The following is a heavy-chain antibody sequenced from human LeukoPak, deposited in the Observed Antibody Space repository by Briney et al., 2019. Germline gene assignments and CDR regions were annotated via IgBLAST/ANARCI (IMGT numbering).Heavy chain of an antibody. CDR1: GGSISSYY. CDR2: IYYSGST. V-gene: IGHV4-59*01. D-gene: IGHD3-10*01. CDR3: AREPAVRGVTIRGVYFDY. Sequence: TSETLSLTCTVSGGSISSYYWSWIRQPPGKGLEWIGYIYYSGSTNYNPSLKSRVTISVDTSKNQFSLKLSSVTAADTAVYYCAREPAVRGVTIRGVYFDYWGQGTLVTASS. J-gene: IGHJ4*02.